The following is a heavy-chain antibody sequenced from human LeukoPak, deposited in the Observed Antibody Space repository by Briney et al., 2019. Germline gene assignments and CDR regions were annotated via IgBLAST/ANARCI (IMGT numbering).Heavy chain of an antibody. Sequence: ASVKVSCKASGYTFHTYAMNWVRQAPGQGLEWMGWINTNTGNPTYAQSFTGRFVFSLDTSVSTAYLQISSLKAEDTAVYYCARVSVRRIGFNDSSGYYQDYNYYDMDVWGKGTTVTVSS. J-gene: IGHJ6*03. CDR2: INTNTGNP. CDR1: GYTFHTYA. D-gene: IGHD3-22*01. CDR3: ARVSVRRIGFNDSSGYYQDYNYYDMDV. V-gene: IGHV7-4-1*02.